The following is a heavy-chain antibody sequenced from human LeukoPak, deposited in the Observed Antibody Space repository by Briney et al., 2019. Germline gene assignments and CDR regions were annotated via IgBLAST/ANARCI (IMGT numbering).Heavy chain of an antibody. V-gene: IGHV5-51*01. D-gene: IGHD2-2*01. CDR3: ARIYCSSTSCLRGAWFDP. J-gene: IGHJ5*02. CDR2: IYPGDSDT. CDR1: GYSFTSYW. Sequence: KISCKGSGYSFTSYWIGWVRQMPGKGLEWMGIIYPGDSDTRYSPSFQGQVTISADKSISTAYLQWSSLKASDTAMYYCARIYCSSTSCLRGAWFDPWGQGTLVTVSS.